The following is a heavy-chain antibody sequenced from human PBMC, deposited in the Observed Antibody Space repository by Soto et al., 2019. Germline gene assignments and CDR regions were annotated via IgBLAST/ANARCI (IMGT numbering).Heavy chain of an antibody. CDR3: ARRAGNRRGYPIDS. CDR2: IYYSGST. Sequence: QVQLQESGPGLVKPSQTLSLTCAVSGGSIRSDGSYWTWIRQLPGGGLEWIGYIYYSGSTSYNPSLESRASISVDSSVNQFSLRLTSVTAADTAVYYCARRAGNRRGYPIDSWGQGTLVTVSS. J-gene: IGHJ4*02. CDR1: GGSIRSDGSY. D-gene: IGHD5-18*01. V-gene: IGHV4-31*11.